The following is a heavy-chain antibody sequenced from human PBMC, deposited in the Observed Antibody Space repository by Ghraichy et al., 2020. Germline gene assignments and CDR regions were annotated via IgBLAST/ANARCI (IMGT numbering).Heavy chain of an antibody. CDR1: GFMFSRYG. D-gene: IGHD2-8*02. V-gene: IGHV3-33*01. J-gene: IGHJ4*02. Sequence: GESLRLSCSASGFMFSRYGMHWVRQAPGKGLEWVALIWFDGSKKYYADSVKGRFTISRDNSKNTLYLQMDSLRGEDTAVYYCARDSLVQYDYWGQGTLVTVSS. CDR3: ARDSLVQYDY. CDR2: IWFDGSKK.